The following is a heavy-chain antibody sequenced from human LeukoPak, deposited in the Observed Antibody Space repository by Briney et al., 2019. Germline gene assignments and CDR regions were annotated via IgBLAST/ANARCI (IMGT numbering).Heavy chain of an antibody. CDR1: GFTISSYW. Sequence: ARSLRLYCAASGFTISSYWMHWVRQVPGKGLVWVARINPGGSSITYADSVKGRFTIARDNAKNTLYLQMDSLRAEDTGVYYCARSNQADDYWGQGTLVTVSS. CDR2: INPGGSSI. CDR3: ARSNQADDY. D-gene: IGHD1-14*01. J-gene: IGHJ4*02. V-gene: IGHV3-74*01.